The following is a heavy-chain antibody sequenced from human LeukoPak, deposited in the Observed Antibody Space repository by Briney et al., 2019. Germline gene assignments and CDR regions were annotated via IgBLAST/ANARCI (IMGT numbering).Heavy chain of an antibody. J-gene: IGHJ6*03. CDR3: ARERRNYDFWSGQYYYYYMDV. CDR2: IYTSGST. D-gene: IGHD3-3*01. Sequence: RSSETLSLTCTVSGGSISSYYWSWIRQPAGKGLEWIGRIYTSGSTNYNPSLKSRVTMSVDTSKNQFSLRLSSVTAADTAVYYCARERRNYDFWSGQYYYYYMDVWGKGTTVTVSS. V-gene: IGHV4-4*07. CDR1: GGSISSYY.